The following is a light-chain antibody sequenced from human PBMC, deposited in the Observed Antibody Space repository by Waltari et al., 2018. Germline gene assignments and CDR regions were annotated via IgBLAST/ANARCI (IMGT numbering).Light chain of an antibody. V-gene: IGLV2-11*01. J-gene: IGLJ3*02. CDR3: CSYAGSSSLV. Sequence: QSALTQPRSVSGSPGQSVTISCSGTSNDVGGYNYVSWYQQHPGKAPKLIVYDVSKRPSGGPYRFSGSKSGNTASLTISGLQSEDEADYFCCSYAGSSSLVFGGGSSLTVL. CDR2: DVS. CDR1: SNDVGGYNY.